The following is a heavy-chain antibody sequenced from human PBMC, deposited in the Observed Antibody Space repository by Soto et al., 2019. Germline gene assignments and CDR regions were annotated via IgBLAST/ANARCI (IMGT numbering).Heavy chain of an antibody. CDR3: ARPLSHICDS. Sequence: AESVTTSFKVVGSKFGRAWIVWVGQMPGKGLEWMGIIKPGTADIRYSPSCRGHVTISADEAVSTAYLQWSSLKASDTAMYYCARPLSHICDSWGQGSLVTVSS. V-gene: IGHV5-51*01. CDR2: IKPGTADI. CDR1: GSKFGRAW. J-gene: IGHJ4*02.